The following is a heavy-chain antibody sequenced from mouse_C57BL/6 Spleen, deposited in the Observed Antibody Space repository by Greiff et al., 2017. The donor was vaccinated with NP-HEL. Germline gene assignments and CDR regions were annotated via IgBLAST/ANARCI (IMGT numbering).Heavy chain of an antibody. CDR1: GYTFTSYW. CDR2: IDPNSGGT. V-gene: IGHV1-72*01. Sequence: VKLQQPGAELVKPGASVKLSCKASGYTFTSYWMHWVKQRPGRGLEWIGRIDPNSGGTKYNEKFKSKATLTVDKPSSTAYMRLSSLTSEDSAVYYCAHTAQAILDYWGQGTTLTVSS. CDR3: AHTAQAILDY. J-gene: IGHJ2*01. D-gene: IGHD3-2*02.